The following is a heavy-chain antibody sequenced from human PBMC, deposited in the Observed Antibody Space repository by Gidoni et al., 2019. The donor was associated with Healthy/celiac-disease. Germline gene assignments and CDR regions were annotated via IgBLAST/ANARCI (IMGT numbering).Heavy chain of an antibody. Sequence: APGKGLEWVAVISYDGSNKYYADSVKGRFTISRDNSKNTLYLQMNSLRAEDTAVYYCAKATIPNPYYYYYGMDVWGQGTTVTVSS. CDR3: AKATIPNPYYYYYGMDV. CDR2: ISYDGSNK. V-gene: IGHV3-30*18. D-gene: IGHD3-9*01. J-gene: IGHJ6*02.